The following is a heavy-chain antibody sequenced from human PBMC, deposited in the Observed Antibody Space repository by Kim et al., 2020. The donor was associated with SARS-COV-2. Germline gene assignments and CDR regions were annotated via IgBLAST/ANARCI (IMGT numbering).Heavy chain of an antibody. CDR1: GFTFSSYW. J-gene: IGHJ4*02. CDR2: INSDGSST. Sequence: GGSLRLSCAASGFTFSSYWMHWVRQAPGKGLVWVSRINSDGSSTSYADSVKGRFTISRDNAKNTLYLQMNSLRAEDTAVYYCARVQQNYDFWSGYPYRSLYYFDYWGQGTLVTVSS. CDR3: ARVQQNYDFWSGYPYRSLYYFDY. D-gene: IGHD3-3*01. V-gene: IGHV3-74*01.